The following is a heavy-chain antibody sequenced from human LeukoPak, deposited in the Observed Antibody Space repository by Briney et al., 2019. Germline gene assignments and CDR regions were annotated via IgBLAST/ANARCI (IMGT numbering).Heavy chain of an antibody. D-gene: IGHD3-22*01. V-gene: IGHV3-30*02. CDR2: IRYDGSNK. J-gene: IGHJ4*02. CDR1: GFTFSSYG. Sequence: PGGFLRLSCAASGFTFSSYGMHWVRQAPGKGLEWVAFIRYDGSNKYYADSVKGRFTISRDNSKNTLYLQMNSLRAEDTAVYYCAKDYVPGYDSSRYYYWGQGTLVTVSS. CDR3: AKDYVPGYDSSRYYY.